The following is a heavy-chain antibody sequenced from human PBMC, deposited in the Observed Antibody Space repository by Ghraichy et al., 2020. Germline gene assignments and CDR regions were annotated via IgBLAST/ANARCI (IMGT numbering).Heavy chain of an antibody. D-gene: IGHD6-19*01. J-gene: IGHJ3*02. CDR3: AKDYSSGWFDAFDI. Sequence: SLRLSCAASGFTFDDYAMHWVRQAPGKGLEWVSGISWNSGSIGYADSVKGRFTISRDNAKNSLYLQMNSLRAEDTALYYCAKDYSSGWFDAFDIWGQGTMVTVSS. CDR2: ISWNSGSI. CDR1: GFTFDDYA. V-gene: IGHV3-9*01.